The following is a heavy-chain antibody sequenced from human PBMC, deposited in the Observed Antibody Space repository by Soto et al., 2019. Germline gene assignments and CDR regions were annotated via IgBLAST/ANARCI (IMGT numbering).Heavy chain of an antibody. CDR3: ASSSTSANYFDY. CDR2: IYYSGST. J-gene: IGHJ4*02. CDR1: GGSISSGGYY. Sequence: QVQLQESGPGLVKPSQTLSLTCTVSGGSISSGGYYWSWIRQHPGKGLEWIGYIYYSGSTYYNPSLIGRVTISVDTFKKPFSLKLSSVTAADTAVYYWASSSTSANYFDYWGQGTLVTVSS. V-gene: IGHV4-31*03. D-gene: IGHD2-2*01.